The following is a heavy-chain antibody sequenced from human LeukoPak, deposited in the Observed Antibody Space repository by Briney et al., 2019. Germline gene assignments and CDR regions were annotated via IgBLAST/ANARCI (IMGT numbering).Heavy chain of an antibody. V-gene: IGHV3-33*08. Sequence: GESLRLSCAASEXTFSSYSMNWVRQAPGKGLEWVAVIWYDGSNKYYADSVKGRFTISRDNSKNTLYLQMNSLRAEDTAVYYCARDYDILTGYSGHFDYWGQGTLVTVSS. CDR3: ARDYDILTGYSGHFDY. D-gene: IGHD3-9*01. J-gene: IGHJ4*02. CDR2: IWYDGSNK. CDR1: EXTFSSYS.